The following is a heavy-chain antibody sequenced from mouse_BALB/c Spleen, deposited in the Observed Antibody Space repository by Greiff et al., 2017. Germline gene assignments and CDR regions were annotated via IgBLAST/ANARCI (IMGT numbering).Heavy chain of an antibody. Sequence: VQLQQSGAELVRPGALVKLSCKASGFNIKDYYMHWVKQRPEHGLEWIGWIDPENGNTIYDPKFQGKASITADTSSNTAYLQLSSLTSEDTAVYYCALYYYGYAMDYWGQGTSVTVSS. D-gene: IGHD1-1*01. J-gene: IGHJ4*01. CDR2: IDPENGNT. CDR1: GFNIKDYY. CDR3: ALYYYGYAMDY. V-gene: IGHV14-1*02.